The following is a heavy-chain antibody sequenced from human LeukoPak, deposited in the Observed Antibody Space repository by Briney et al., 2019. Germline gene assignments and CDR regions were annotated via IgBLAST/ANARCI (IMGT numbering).Heavy chain of an antibody. V-gene: IGHV4-34*01. CDR3: ARGRPAMGSFFDY. CDR1: GGSFSGYY. J-gene: IGHJ4*02. Sequence: SETLSLTCAVYGGSFSGYYWSWIRQPPGKGLEWIGEINHSGSTNYNPSLKSRVTISVDTSKNQFSLKLSSVTAADTAVYYCARGRPAMGSFFDYWGQGTLVTVSS. CDR2: INHSGST. D-gene: IGHD5-18*01.